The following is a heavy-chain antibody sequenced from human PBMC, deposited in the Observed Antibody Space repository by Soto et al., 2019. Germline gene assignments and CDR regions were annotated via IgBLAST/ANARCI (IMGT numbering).Heavy chain of an antibody. J-gene: IGHJ4*02. CDR2: ISWNSGTT. CDR1: GFTFDSYA. Sequence: GGSLRLSCAASGFTFDSYAMHWVRQAPGKGLEWVSSISWNSGTTGYADSVKGRFTISRDNAKNSLYLQMDSLRAEDTALYYCANEFGGSSYCYDFDYWGQGTLVTVSS. V-gene: IGHV3-9*01. CDR3: ANEFGGSSYCYDFDY. D-gene: IGHD5-18*01.